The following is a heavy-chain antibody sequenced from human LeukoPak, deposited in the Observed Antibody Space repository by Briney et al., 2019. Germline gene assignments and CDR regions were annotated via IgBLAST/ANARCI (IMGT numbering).Heavy chain of an antibody. V-gene: IGHV3-48*04. Sequence: PGGSLRLSCAASGFTFSSYSMNWVRQAPGKGLEWVSYISSSSSTIYYADSVKGRFTISRDNAKNSLYLQMNSLRAEDTAVYYCARWIAAAGTGGFDYWGQGTLVTVSS. D-gene: IGHD6-13*01. CDR1: GFTFSSYS. CDR3: ARWIAAAGTGGFDY. J-gene: IGHJ4*02. CDR2: ISSSSSTI.